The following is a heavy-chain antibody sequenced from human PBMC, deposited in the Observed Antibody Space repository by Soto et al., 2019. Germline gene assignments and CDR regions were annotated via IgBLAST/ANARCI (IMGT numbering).Heavy chain of an antibody. V-gene: IGHV3-23*01. CDR1: GFTFNNYA. D-gene: IGHD3-3*01. CDR2: ISAGGENT. J-gene: IGHJ4*02. CDR3: ANDYDFWSGYWYYFDY. Sequence: GGSLRLSCAASGFTFNNYAMTWVRQAPGEGLEWVSSISAGGENTYYADSVKGRFTISRDNSKDTLYLQMNNLRAEDMAVYYCANDYDFWSGYWYYFDYWGQGTLVTVSS.